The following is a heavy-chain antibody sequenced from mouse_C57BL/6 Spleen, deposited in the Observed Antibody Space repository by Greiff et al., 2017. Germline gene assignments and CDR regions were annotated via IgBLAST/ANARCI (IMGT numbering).Heavy chain of an antibody. D-gene: IGHD1-1*01. Sequence: EVQLQQSGPELVKPGASVKISCKASGYTFTDYYMTWVKQSPGKSLEWIGAISPNNGGTSYNKKFKGKATLTVDKSSSTAYMELRSLTSEDSAVYYCARGELLRYWFDYWGQGTTLTVSS. V-gene: IGHV1-26*01. CDR3: ARGELLRYWFDY. J-gene: IGHJ2*01. CDR1: GYTFTDYY. CDR2: ISPNNGGT.